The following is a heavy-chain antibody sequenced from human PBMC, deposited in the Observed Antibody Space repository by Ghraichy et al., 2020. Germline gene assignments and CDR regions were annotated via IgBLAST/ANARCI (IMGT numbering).Heavy chain of an antibody. D-gene: IGHD2-21*02. CDR3: ARSPTSPDYCGGDCYYFQH. Sequence: GESLNISCAASGFTFSSYSMNWVRQAPGKGLEWVSSISSSSSYIYYADSVKGRFTISRDNAKNSLYLQMNSLRAEDTAVYYCARSPTSPDYCGGDCYYFQHLGHGTLVTVSA. CDR2: ISSSSSYI. V-gene: IGHV3-21*01. J-gene: IGHJ1*01. CDR1: GFTFSSYS.